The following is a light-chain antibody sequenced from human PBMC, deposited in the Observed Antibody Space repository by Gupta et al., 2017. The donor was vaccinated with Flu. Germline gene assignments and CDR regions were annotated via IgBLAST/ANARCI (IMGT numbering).Light chain of an antibody. Sequence: TLSLSPGERATLSCRASQSVSSYLAWYQQKPGQAPRLLIYDASNRATGIPARFSGSGSGTDFTLTISSLEPEDFAVYYCQQRSNWLTFGGGTKVEIK. V-gene: IGKV3-11*01. CDR1: QSVSSY. J-gene: IGKJ4*01. CDR3: QQRSNWLT. CDR2: DAS.